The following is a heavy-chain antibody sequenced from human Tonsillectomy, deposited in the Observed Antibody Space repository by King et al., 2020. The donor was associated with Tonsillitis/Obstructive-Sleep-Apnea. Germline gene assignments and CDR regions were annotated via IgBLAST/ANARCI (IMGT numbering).Heavy chain of an antibody. V-gene: IGHV7-4-1*02. D-gene: IGHD3-3*01. CDR3: ARSLIFGVVIIEYYFDY. Sequence: VQLVESGSELKKPGASVKVSCKASGYTFTSYAMNWVRQAPGQGLEWMGWINTNTGNPTYAQGFTGRFVFSLDTSVSTAYLQISSLKAEDTAVYYCARSLIFGVVIIEYYFDYWGQGTLVTVSS. CDR1: GYTFTSYA. CDR2: INTNTGNP. J-gene: IGHJ4*02.